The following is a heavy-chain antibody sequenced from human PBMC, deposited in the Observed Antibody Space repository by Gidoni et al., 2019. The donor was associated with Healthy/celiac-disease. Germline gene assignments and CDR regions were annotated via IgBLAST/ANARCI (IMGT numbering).Heavy chain of an antibody. D-gene: IGHD2-2*01. CDR2: SIPIFGTA. Sequence: QVQLVQSGAEVKKPGSSVKVSCKASGGTFSSYAISWVRQAPGQGLEWMGGSIPIFGTANYAQKFQGRVTITADESTSTAYMELSSLRSEDTAVYYCAREYRNIVVVPAAPELGYMDVWGKGTTVTVSS. J-gene: IGHJ6*03. CDR1: GGTFSSYA. V-gene: IGHV1-69*01. CDR3: AREYRNIVVVPAAPELGYMDV.